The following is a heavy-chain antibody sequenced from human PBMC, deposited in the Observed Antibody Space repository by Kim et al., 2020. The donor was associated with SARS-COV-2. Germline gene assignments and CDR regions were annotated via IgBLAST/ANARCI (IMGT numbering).Heavy chain of an antibody. CDR3: AIDNSDDFTLYYIDV. CDR1: GYTFTSYA. V-gene: IGHV7-4-1*02. Sequence: ASVKVSCKASGYTFTSYAMNWVRQAPGQGLEWMGWINTNTGNPTYAQGFTGRFVFSLDTSVSTAYLQISSLKAEETAVYYCAIDNSDDFTLYYIDVWGKGTTVTVS. CDR2: INTNTGNP. D-gene: IGHD3-3*01. J-gene: IGHJ6*03.